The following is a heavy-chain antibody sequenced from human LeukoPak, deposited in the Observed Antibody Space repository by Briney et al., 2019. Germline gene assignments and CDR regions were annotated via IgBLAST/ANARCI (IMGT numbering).Heavy chain of an antibody. Sequence: SETLSLTCAVYGGSFSGYYWSWIRQPPGKGLEWIGEINHSGSTNYNPSLKSRVTISVDTSKNQFSLKLSSVTAADTAVYYCARGKGDIVVVPAAGYYFDYWGQGTLVTVSS. CDR2: INHSGST. D-gene: IGHD2-2*01. J-gene: IGHJ4*02. CDR1: GGSFSGYY. CDR3: ARGKGDIVVVPAAGYYFDY. V-gene: IGHV4-34*01.